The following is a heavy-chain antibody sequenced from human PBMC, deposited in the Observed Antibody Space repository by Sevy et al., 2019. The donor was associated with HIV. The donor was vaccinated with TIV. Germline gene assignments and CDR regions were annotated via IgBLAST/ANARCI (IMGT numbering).Heavy chain of an antibody. V-gene: IGHV1-69*13. CDR2: IIPIFGTA. CDR3: ARVPIAAAGINYYYGMDV. CDR1: GGTFSSYT. D-gene: IGHD6-13*01. Sequence: ASVKVSCKASGGTFSSYTISWVRQAPGQGLEWMGGIIPIFGTANYAQKFRGRVTITADESTSTAYMELSSLRSEDTAVYCCARVPIAAAGINYYYGMDVWGQGTTVTVSS. J-gene: IGHJ6*02.